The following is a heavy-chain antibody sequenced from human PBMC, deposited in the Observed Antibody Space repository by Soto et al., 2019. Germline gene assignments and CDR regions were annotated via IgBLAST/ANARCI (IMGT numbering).Heavy chain of an antibody. V-gene: IGHV3-53*01. J-gene: IGHJ4*02. CDR2: IYAVGST. CDR1: GCTVSSDY. D-gene: IGHD6-13*01. CDR3: AKDRVAAAGTRRTLDY. Sequence: AGSLTLTCAVSGCTVSSDYMNWGRNAPQKGLGWVSGIYAVGSTHYADSGKGRCTVSRDNPKNTLYLQMNNLRAEDTAVYYCAKDRVAAAGTRRTLDYWGQGTLVTVSS.